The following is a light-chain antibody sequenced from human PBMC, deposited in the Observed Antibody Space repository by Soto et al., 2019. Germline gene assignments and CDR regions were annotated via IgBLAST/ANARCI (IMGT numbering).Light chain of an antibody. CDR3: QVWDSSSDHVV. Sequence: SYELTQPPSVSVAPGKTARITCGGNHIGSKSVHWYQQKPGQAPVLVIYYDSDRPSGIHERFSGSNSGNTATLTISRVEAGDEADYYCQVWDSSSDHVVFGGGTKLTVL. J-gene: IGLJ2*01. CDR2: YDS. V-gene: IGLV3-21*04. CDR1: HIGSKS.